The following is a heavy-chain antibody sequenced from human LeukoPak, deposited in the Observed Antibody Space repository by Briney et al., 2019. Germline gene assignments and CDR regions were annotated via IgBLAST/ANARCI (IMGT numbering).Heavy chain of an antibody. D-gene: IGHD6-6*01. J-gene: IGHJ4*02. CDR3: AKAIHSSSSGVVDY. Sequence: PGGSLRLSCAASGFTFSNYAMHSGRQAPGKGVEWVTFIRYDGSNKYYAESVKGRFTISRDNSKNTLYLQMSSLRAEDTAVYYCAKAIHSSSSGVVDYWGKGTLVTVSS. CDR2: IRYDGSNK. CDR1: GFTFSNYA. V-gene: IGHV3-30*02.